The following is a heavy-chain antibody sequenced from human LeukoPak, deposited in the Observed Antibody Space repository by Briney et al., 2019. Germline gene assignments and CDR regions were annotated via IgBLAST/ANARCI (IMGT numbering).Heavy chain of an antibody. CDR2: IYYSGST. Sequence: SETLSLTCTVSGGPISSYYWSWIRQPPGKGLEWIGYIYYSGSTNYNPSLKSRVTISVDTSKNQFSLKLSSVTAADTAVYYCARLRNRYDTSGYYPFDYWGQGTLVTVSS. CDR1: GGPISSYY. V-gene: IGHV4-59*01. D-gene: IGHD3-22*01. CDR3: ARLRNRYDTSGYYPFDY. J-gene: IGHJ4*02.